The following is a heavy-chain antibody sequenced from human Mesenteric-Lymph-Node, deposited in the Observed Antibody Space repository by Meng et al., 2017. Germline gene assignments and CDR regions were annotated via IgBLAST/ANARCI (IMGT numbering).Heavy chain of an antibody. CDR1: GVTFSSYA. J-gene: IGHJ6*02. CDR2: ISGSGGST. D-gene: IGHD6-19*01. CDR3: AKRIAVAGYYYYGMDV. Sequence: GESLKISCAASGVTFSSYAMSWVRQAPGKGLEWVSAISGSGGSTYYADSVKGRFTISRDNSKNTLYLQMNSLRAEDTAVYYCAKRIAVAGYYYYGMDVWGQGTTVTVSS. V-gene: IGHV3-23*01.